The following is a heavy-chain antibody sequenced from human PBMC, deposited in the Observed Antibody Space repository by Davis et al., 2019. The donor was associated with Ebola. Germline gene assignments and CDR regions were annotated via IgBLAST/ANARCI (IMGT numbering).Heavy chain of an antibody. CDR3: ARGDRCWSTAQPTPGYYYYGMDV. D-gene: IGHD3-22*01. CDR1: GYTFTSYY. V-gene: IGHV1-46*01. CDR2: INPSGGST. Sequence: ASVKVSCKASGYTFTSYYMHWVRQAPGQGLEWMGIINPSGGSTSYAQKFQGRVTMTRNTSISTAYMELSRLRSDDTAVYYCARGDRCWSTAQPTPGYYYYGMDVWGKGTTVTVSS. J-gene: IGHJ6*04.